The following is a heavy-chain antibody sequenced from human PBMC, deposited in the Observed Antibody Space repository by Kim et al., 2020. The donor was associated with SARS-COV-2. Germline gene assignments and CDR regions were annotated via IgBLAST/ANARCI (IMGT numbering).Heavy chain of an antibody. J-gene: IGHJ4*02. CDR2: SYT. CDR3: ARRESAFDY. Sequence: SYTNYSPSFQGHVTISADKSISTAYLQWSSLKASDTAMYYCARRESAFDYWGQGTLVTVSS. V-gene: IGHV5-10-1*01.